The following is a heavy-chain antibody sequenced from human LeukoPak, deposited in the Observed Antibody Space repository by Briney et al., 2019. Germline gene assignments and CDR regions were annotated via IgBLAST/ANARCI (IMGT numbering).Heavy chain of an antibody. D-gene: IGHD2-15*01. CDR1: GFTFNSYW. Sequence: GGSLRLSCAASGFTFNSYWFHWVRQAPGKGLVWVSRINSDGSDTIYADSVKGRFTISRDNAKSTVYLQMNSAKAEDMALYDCARGGYHHGFDIWGQGTMVTVSS. V-gene: IGHV3-74*01. J-gene: IGHJ3*02. CDR3: ARGGYHHGFDI. CDR2: INSDGSDT.